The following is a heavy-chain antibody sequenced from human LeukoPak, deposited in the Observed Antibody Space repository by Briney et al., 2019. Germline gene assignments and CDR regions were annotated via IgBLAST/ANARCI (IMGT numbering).Heavy chain of an antibody. CDR2: ISAYNGNT. CDR1: GYTFTSYT. Sequence: ASVRVSCKASGYTFTSYTIRWVRQAPGQGLEWMGWISAYNGNTNYAQKLQGRVTITTDTSTNTAYMELRSLRSDDTAVYYCARKAPPARTDAVEIWGERTMLTVSS. CDR3: ARKAPPARTDAVEI. D-gene: IGHD2-2*01. J-gene: IGHJ3*02. V-gene: IGHV1-18*01.